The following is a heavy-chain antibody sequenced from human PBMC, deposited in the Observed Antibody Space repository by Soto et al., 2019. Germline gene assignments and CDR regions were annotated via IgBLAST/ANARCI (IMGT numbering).Heavy chain of an antibody. CDR2: ISAYNGNT. J-gene: IGHJ4*02. CDR3: ARTPAGGSPHL. D-gene: IGHD1-26*01. CDR1: GYTFPSYG. V-gene: IGHV1-18*01. Sequence: QVQLVQSGAEMKKPGASVKVSCKASGYTFPSYGISWVRQAPGQGLEWMGWISAYNGNTHFAQKFQGRVTMTTDTSTTTAYTELRSLRSDDTAVYYCARTPAGGSPHLWGQGTLVTVSS.